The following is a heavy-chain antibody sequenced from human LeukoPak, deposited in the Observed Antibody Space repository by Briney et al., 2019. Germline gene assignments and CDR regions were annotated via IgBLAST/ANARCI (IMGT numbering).Heavy chain of an antibody. Sequence: PSETLSLTCTVSGGSISSSSYYWGWIRQPPGKGLEWIGSIYYSGSTYYNPSLKSRVTISVDTSKNQFSLKLSSVTAADTAVYYCAREKWELLRLYDYWGQGTLVTVSS. V-gene: IGHV4-39*07. D-gene: IGHD1-26*01. CDR3: AREKWELLRLYDY. J-gene: IGHJ4*02. CDR2: IYYSGST. CDR1: GGSISSSSYY.